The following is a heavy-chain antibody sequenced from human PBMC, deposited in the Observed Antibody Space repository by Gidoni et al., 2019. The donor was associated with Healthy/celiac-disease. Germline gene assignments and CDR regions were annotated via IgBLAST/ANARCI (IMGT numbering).Heavy chain of an antibody. J-gene: IGHJ2*01. CDR2: IIPILGIA. D-gene: IGHD6-19*01. CDR3: ARDSDWSIAVAGPTPYWYFDL. CDR1: GGTFSSYT. V-gene: IGHV1-69*08. Sequence: QVQLVQSGAEVKKPGSSVKFSCKASGGTFSSYTISWVRQAPGQGLEWMGRIIPILGIANYAQKFQGRVTITADKSTSTAYMELSSLRSEDTAVYYCARDSDWSIAVAGPTPYWYFDLWGRGTLVTVSS.